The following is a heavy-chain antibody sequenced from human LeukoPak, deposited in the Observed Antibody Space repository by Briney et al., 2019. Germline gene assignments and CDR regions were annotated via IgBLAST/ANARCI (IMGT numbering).Heavy chain of an antibody. CDR1: GGSISSSSYY. D-gene: IGHD3-22*01. CDR3: ARLKTLYYYDSSGYYGFDP. CDR2: IYYSGST. V-gene: IGHV4-39*01. J-gene: IGHJ5*02. Sequence: SETLSLTCTVSGGSISSSSYYWGWIRQPPGKGLEWIGSIYYSGSTYYNPSLKSRVTISVDTSKNQFSLKLSTVTAADTAVYYCARLKTLYYYDSSGYYGFDPWGQGTLVTVSS.